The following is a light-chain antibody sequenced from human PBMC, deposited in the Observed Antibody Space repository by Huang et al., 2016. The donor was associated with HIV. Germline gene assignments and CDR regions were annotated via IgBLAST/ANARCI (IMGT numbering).Light chain of an antibody. V-gene: IGKV3-15*01. Sequence: EVVMTQSPVTLSVSPGERATLSCRALQSVNNKLAWFQQKPGQAPRLLIHDASIRATGIPDRFSGSGSGTEFTLTISSLQSEDFAVYYCQQYNNWPPWTFGQGTKVEIK. CDR3: QQYNNWPPWT. J-gene: IGKJ1*01. CDR2: DAS. CDR1: QSVNNK.